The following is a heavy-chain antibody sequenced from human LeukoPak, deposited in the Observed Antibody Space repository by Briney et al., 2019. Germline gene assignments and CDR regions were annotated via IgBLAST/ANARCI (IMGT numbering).Heavy chain of an antibody. J-gene: IGHJ4*02. CDR1: GGSISSYY. CDR2: IYYSGST. CDR3: ARRVYSYGYYFDY. D-gene: IGHD5-18*01. V-gene: IGHV4-59*08. Sequence: SETLSLTCTVSGGSISSYYWSWIRQPPGKGLEWIGYIYYSGSTNYNPSLKSRVTISVDTSKNQFSLKLSSVTAADTAVYYCARRVYSYGYYFDYWGQGTLSPSPQ.